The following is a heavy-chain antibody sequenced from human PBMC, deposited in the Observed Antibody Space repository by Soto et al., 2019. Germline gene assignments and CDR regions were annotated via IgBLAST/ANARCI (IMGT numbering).Heavy chain of an antibody. D-gene: IGHD3-22*01. CDR2: IDWDDDK. J-gene: IGHJ4*02. CDR1: GFSLSTSGMC. CDR3: ARSHLYYDSSGYPDY. V-gene: IGHV2-70*02. Sequence: GPTLVNPTQPLTLTCTFSGFSLSTSGMCVSWIRQPPGKALEWLARIDWDDDKYYSTSLKTRLTISKDTSKNQVVLTMTNMDPVDTAVYYCARSHLYYDSSGYPDYWGQGTLVTVSS.